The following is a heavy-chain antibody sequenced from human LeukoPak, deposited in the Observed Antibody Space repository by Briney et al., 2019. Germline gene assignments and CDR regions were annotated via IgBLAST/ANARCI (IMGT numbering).Heavy chain of an antibody. CDR2: ISSSSSTI. CDR3: AKGITAADTGLDY. D-gene: IGHD6-13*01. J-gene: IGHJ4*02. CDR1: GFTFSSYS. V-gene: IGHV3-48*01. Sequence: PGGSLRLSCAASGFTFSSYSMNWVRQAPGKGLEWVSYISSSSSTIYYADSVKGRFTVSRDISKNTLYLQMNSLRAEDTALYYCAKGITAADTGLDYWGQGTLVTVSS.